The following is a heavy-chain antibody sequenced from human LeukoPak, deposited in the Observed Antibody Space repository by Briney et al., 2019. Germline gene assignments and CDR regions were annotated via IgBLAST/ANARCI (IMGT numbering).Heavy chain of an antibody. CDR1: GFTFSSYS. V-gene: IGHV3-21*04. CDR3: ASGSWELPGPYYFDY. D-gene: IGHD1-26*01. J-gene: IGHJ4*02. CDR2: ISSSSSYI. Sequence: PGGSLKLSCAASGFTFSSYSMNWVRQAPGKGLEWVSSISSSSSYIYYADSVKGRFTISRDNAKNSLFLQMNSLRAEDTAVYYCASGSWELPGPYYFDYWGQGTLVTVSS.